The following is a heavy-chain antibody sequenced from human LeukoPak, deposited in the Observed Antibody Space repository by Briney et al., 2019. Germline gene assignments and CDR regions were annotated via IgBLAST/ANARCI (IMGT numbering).Heavy chain of an antibody. CDR3: ARAYCSGGSCYFLDY. CDR1: GFTFSSYG. Sequence: GGSLRLSCAASGFTFSSYGMRWVRQAPGERLEEVAVLWYDGSNKYYADSVKGRFTISRDNSKNTLYLQMNSLRAEDTAVHYCARAYCSGGSCYFLDYWGQGTLVTVSS. J-gene: IGHJ4*02. V-gene: IGHV3-33*01. D-gene: IGHD2-15*01. CDR2: LWYDGSNK.